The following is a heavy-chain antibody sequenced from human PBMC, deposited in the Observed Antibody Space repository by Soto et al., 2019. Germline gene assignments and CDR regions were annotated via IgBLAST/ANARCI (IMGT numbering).Heavy chain of an antibody. J-gene: IGHJ1*01. Sequence: GGSLRLSCAASGFTFSSYEMNWVRQAPGKGLEWVSYISSSGSTIYYVDSVKGRFTISRDNAKNSLYLQMNSLRAEDTAVYYCARSRRTQWLVAEYFQHWGQGTLVTVSS. CDR2: ISSSGSTI. D-gene: IGHD6-19*01. CDR3: ARSRRTQWLVAEYFQH. V-gene: IGHV3-48*03. CDR1: GFTFSSYE.